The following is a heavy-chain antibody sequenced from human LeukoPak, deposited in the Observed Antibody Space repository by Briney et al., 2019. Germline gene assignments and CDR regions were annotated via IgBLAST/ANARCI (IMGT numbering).Heavy chain of an antibody. J-gene: IGHJ4*02. CDR3: AKDRVAAPPALFGCFDY. Sequence: GRSLRLSCAASGFTFDDYAMHWVRQAPGKGLEWVSGISWNSGSIGYADSVKGRFTISRDNAKNSLYLQMNSLRAEDTALYYCAKDRVAAPPALFGCFDYWGQGTQVTVSS. CDR2: ISWNSGSI. D-gene: IGHD3-16*01. V-gene: IGHV3-9*01. CDR1: GFTFDDYA.